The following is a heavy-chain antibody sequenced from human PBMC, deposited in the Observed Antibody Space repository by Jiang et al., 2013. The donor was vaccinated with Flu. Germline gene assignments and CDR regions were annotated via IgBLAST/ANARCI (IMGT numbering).Heavy chain of an antibody. CDR1: GGSFSGYY. V-gene: IGHV4-34*01. CDR3: AGHRVAANYYYGMDV. Sequence: LLKPSETLSLTCAVYGGSFSGYYWSWIRQPPGKGLEWIGEINHSGSTNYNPSLKSRVTISVDTSKNQFSLKLSSVTAADTAVYYCAGHRVAANYYYGMDVWGKGTTVTVSS. J-gene: IGHJ6*04. CDR2: INHSGST. D-gene: IGHD6-13*01.